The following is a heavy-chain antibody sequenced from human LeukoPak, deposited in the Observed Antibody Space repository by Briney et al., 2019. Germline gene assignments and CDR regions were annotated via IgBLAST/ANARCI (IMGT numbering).Heavy chain of an antibody. CDR2: TYYRSKWYN. D-gene: IGHD2-15*01. Sequence: SQTLSLPCAISGDSVSSNSAAWSWIRQSTSRGLEWLGRTYYRSKWYNDYAVSVKSRITSNPDTSKNQFSLRLNSVTPEDTAVYYCARDEDKTDDAFDIWGQGTVVAVSS. CDR1: GDSVSSNSAA. V-gene: IGHV6-1*01. J-gene: IGHJ3*02. CDR3: ARDEDKTDDAFDI.